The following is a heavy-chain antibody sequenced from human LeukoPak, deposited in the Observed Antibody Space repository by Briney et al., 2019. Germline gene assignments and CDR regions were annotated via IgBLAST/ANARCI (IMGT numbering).Heavy chain of an antibody. Sequence: SQTLSLTCTVSGGSISSGSYYWSWIRQPARKGLEWIGRIYTSGSTNYNPSLKSRVTMAVGTSKSQFSLKLSSVTAADTAVYYCARVGDYALKDWGQGTLVTVSS. CDR3: ARVGDYALKD. CDR2: IYTSGST. V-gene: IGHV4-61*02. D-gene: IGHD3-16*01. CDR1: GGSISSGSYY. J-gene: IGHJ4*02.